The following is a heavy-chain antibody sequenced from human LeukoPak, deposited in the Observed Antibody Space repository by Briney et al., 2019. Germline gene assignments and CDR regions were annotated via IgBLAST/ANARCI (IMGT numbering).Heavy chain of an antibody. J-gene: IGHJ4*02. V-gene: IGHV7-4-1*02. CDR2: INTNTGNP. CDR3: ARSQGVFDWLLYYFDY. CDR1: GYTFTSYA. D-gene: IGHD3-9*01. Sequence: PGASVKVSCKASGYTFTSYAMNWVRQAPGQGLEWMGWINTNTGNPTYAQGFTGRFVFSLDTSVSTAYLQISSLKAEDTAVYYCARSQGVFDWLLYYFDYWGQETLVTVSS.